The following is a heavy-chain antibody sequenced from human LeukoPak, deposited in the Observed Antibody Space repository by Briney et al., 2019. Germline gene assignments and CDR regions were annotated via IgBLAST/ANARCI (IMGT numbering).Heavy chain of an antibody. Sequence: GGSLRLSCAASGFTFSSYAMSWVRQAPGKGLEWVSAISGSGATTYYADSVKGRFTISRDNSKNALYLQMNSLRAEDTAVYYCAKDTVGARGLDYWGQGALVAVSS. CDR1: GFTFSSYA. D-gene: IGHD1-26*01. J-gene: IGHJ4*02. CDR2: ISGSGATT. V-gene: IGHV3-23*01. CDR3: AKDTVGARGLDY.